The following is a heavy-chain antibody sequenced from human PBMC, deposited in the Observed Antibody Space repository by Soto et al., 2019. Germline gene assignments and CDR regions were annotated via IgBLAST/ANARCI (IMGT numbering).Heavy chain of an antibody. V-gene: IGHV3-48*03. CDR3: AREGGFDWFYP. CDR1: GFIFSDYE. Sequence: PGGSLRLSCEVSGFIFSDYEMNWVRQVPGKGLEWISYISISGTIIHYADSVKGRFTISRDNAKNSVYLQMNSLRVEDTAIYYCAREGGFDWFYPWGQGTLVTAPQ. J-gene: IGHJ5*02. CDR2: ISISGTII.